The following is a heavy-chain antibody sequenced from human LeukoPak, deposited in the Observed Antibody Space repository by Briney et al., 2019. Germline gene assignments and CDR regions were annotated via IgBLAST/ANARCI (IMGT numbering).Heavy chain of an antibody. J-gene: IGHJ4*02. D-gene: IGHD4-17*01. CDR3: ARRIYGDYGLDY. CDR2: IYYSGST. Sequence: SETLSLTCTVSGGSISSYYWSWIRQPPGKGLEWIGYIYYSGSTNYNPSLKSRVTISVDTSKNQFSLKLSSVTAADTAVYYCARRIYGDYGLDYWGQGTLATVSS. CDR1: GGSISSYY. V-gene: IGHV4-59*01.